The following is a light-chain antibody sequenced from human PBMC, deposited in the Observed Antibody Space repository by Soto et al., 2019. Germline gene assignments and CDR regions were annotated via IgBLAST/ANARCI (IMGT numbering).Light chain of an antibody. CDR3: AAWDDSLNGLVV. CDR2: SNN. V-gene: IGLV1-44*01. Sequence: QSALTQPPSASGTPGQRGTISCSGSSSNIGSNTVNWYQQLPGTAPKLLIYSNNQRPSGVPDRFSGSKSGTSASLAISGLQSEDEADYYCAAWDDSLNGLVVFGGGTKLTVL. J-gene: IGLJ2*01. CDR1: SSNIGSNT.